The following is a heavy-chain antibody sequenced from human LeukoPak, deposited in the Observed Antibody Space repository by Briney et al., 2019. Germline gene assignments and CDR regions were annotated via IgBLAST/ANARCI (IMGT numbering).Heavy chain of an antibody. CDR3: ARGLDSGSPPLGTFEI. CDR1: GYTFTSYD. Sequence: ASVKVSCKASGYTFTSYDINWVRQAPGQGLEWMGWISAYNGNTNYAQKLQGRVTMTRDTSTSTAYMELRSLKSDDTAVYYCARGLDSGSPPLGTFEIWGQGTMVTVPS. V-gene: IGHV1-18*01. J-gene: IGHJ3*02. D-gene: IGHD1-26*01. CDR2: ISAYNGNT.